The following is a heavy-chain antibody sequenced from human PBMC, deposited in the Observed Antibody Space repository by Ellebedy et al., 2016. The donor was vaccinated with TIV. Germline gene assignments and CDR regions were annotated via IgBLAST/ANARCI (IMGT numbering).Heavy chain of an antibody. CDR2: ISSSSSYI. J-gene: IGHJ5*02. Sequence: PGGSLRLSCEAPGFTFSSYSMNWVRQAPGKGLGWASSISSSSSYIYYADSVKGRFTISRDNAKNSLYLQMNSLRAEDTAVYYCARGPDIVVVVAARRVNWFDPWGQGTLVTVSS. V-gene: IGHV3-21*01. D-gene: IGHD2-15*01. CDR1: GFTFSSYS. CDR3: ARGPDIVVVVAARRVNWFDP.